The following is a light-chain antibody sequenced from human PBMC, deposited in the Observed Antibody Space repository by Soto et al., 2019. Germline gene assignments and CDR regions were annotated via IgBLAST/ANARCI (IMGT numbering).Light chain of an antibody. CDR3: QQYNNWPWT. V-gene: IGKV3-15*01. CDR1: QRGSNN. J-gene: IGKJ1*01. CDR2: GSS. Sequence: EIVMTQSPATLSVSPGERVTLSCRATQRGSNNVAWYQQKPGEAPRLLIYGSSTRATGVPARFSAAGSGTEFTLTISNLQSEDFAVFHCQQYNNWPWTFGQGTRVE.